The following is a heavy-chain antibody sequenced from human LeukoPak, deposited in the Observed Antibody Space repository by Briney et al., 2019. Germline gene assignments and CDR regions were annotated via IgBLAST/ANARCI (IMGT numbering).Heavy chain of an antibody. V-gene: IGHV1-24*01. J-gene: IGHJ4*02. CDR1: GYTLTELS. Sequence: ASVKVSCKVSGYTLTELSMHWVRQAPGKGLEWMGGFDPEDGETIYAQKFQGRVTMTEDTSTDTAYMELSSLRSEDTAVYYCATLQDYGSGPLRYYFDYWGQGTLVTVSS. CDR2: FDPEDGET. D-gene: IGHD3-10*01. CDR3: ATLQDYGSGPLRYYFDY.